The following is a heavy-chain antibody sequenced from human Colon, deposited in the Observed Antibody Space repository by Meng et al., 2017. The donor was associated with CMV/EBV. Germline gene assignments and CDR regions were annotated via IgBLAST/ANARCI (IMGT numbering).Heavy chain of an antibody. CDR2: INPNMGGT. CDR3: ARAGDDYFDF. J-gene: IGHJ4*02. Sequence: ASVKVSCKTSGYTFTGYKIHWVRQAPGQGLEWMGWINPNMGGTTYAQKLQGRVTVTSDTSISTAYMELNSLRSDDTAIYYCARAGDDYFDFWGQGTLVTVSS. D-gene: IGHD5-24*01. CDR1: GYTFTGYK. V-gene: IGHV1-2*02.